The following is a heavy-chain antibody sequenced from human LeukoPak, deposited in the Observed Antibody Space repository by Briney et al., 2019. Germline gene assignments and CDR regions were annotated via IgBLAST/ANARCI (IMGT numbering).Heavy chain of an antibody. CDR2: IDSDGSHT. CDR1: GFTFSGFW. V-gene: IGHV3-74*01. J-gene: IGHJ4*02. CDR3: ARTFTGGFFDY. Sequence: PGGSLRLSCAASGFTFSGFWMHWVRQAPGKGLVWVSRIDSDGSHTTYGDSMKGRFTISRGNAKNTLYLQMNSLRAEDTAVYYCARTFTGGFFDYWGQGTLVTVSS. D-gene: IGHD1-1*01.